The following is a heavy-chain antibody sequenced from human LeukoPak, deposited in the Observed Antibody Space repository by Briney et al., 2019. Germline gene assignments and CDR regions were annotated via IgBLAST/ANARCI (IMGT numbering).Heavy chain of an antibody. CDR3: ARDSDDFWSGYSFDY. CDR2: INSDGSST. D-gene: IGHD3-3*01. J-gene: IGHJ4*02. CDR1: GFTFSSYW. V-gene: IGHV3-74*01. Sequence: GGSLRLSXAASGFTFSSYWMHWVRQAPGKGLVWVSRINSDGSSTSYADSVKGRFTISRDNAKNTLYLQMNSLRAEDTAVYYCARDSDDFWSGYSFDYWGQGTLVTVSS.